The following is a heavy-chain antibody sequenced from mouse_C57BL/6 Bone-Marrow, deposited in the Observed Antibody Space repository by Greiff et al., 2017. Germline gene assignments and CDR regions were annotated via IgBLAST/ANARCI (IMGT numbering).Heavy chain of an antibody. J-gene: IGHJ2*01. CDR2: INPNYGTT. CDR1: GYSFTDYN. Sequence: VQLKESGPELVKPGASVKISCKASGYSFTDYNMNWVKQSNGKSLEWIGVINPNYGTTSYNQKFKGKATLTVDQSSSTAYVQLNSLTSEDSAVYYCARSPSITTVVAYYFDYWGQGTTLTVSS. CDR3: ARSPSITTVVAYYFDY. D-gene: IGHD1-1*01. V-gene: IGHV1-39*01.